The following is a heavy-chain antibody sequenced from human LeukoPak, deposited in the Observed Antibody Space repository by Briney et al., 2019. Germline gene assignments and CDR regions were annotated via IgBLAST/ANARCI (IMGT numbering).Heavy chain of an antibody. D-gene: IGHD3-22*01. CDR2: MNPDSGNT. J-gene: IGHJ4*02. V-gene: IGHV1-8*01. CDR3: ARRGEYYYDSSGYYYNPYYFDY. CDR1: GYTFTSYD. Sequence: SGKVSCKASGYTFTSYDINWVRQATGQGLEWMGWMNPDSGNTGYAQKFQGRVTMTRNTSISTAYMELSSLRSEDTAVYYCARRGEYYYDSSGYYYNPYYFDYWGQGTLVTVSS.